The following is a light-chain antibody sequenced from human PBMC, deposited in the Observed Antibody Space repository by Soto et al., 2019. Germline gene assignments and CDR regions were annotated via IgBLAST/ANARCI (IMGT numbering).Light chain of an antibody. CDR1: SSDVGTYTY. CDR2: DVI. V-gene: IGLV2-11*01. Sequence: QSVLTQPRSVSWSPGQSVTISYTGTSSDVGTYTYVSWYPQHPGKAPKLIIYDVIKRPSGVPDRFSGSNSGNTASLTISGLQAEDEADYYCCSYAGSYTHVFGTGTKVTVL. CDR3: CSYAGSYTHV. J-gene: IGLJ1*01.